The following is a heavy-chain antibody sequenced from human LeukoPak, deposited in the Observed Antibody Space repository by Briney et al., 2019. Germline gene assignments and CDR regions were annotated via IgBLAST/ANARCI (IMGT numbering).Heavy chain of an antibody. J-gene: IGHJ5*02. CDR3: ARTDSSGYYYWFDP. CDR1: GGSISSYY. CDR2: IYYSGST. D-gene: IGHD3-22*01. Sequence: SETLSLTCSASGGSISSYYWSWIRQPPGKGLEWIGYIYYSGSTNYNPSLKSRVTTSVDTSKNQFSLKLSSVTAADTAVYYCARTDSSGYYYWFDPWGQGTLVTVSS. V-gene: IGHV4-59*08.